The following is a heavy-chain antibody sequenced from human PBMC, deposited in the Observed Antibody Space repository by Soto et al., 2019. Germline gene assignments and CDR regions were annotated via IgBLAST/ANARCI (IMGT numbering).Heavy chain of an antibody. CDR3: ARVGGYCSSNRCCNYYYGMDV. Sequence: PGGSLRLSCAASGFTFSSYSMNWVRQAPGKGLEWVSYISSSSSTIYYADSVKGRFTISRDNAKNSLYLQMNSLRDEDTAVYYCARVGGYCSSNRCCNYYYGMDVWGQGTTVTVSS. CDR1: GFTFSSYS. V-gene: IGHV3-48*02. J-gene: IGHJ6*02. CDR2: ISSSSSTI. D-gene: IGHD2-2*01.